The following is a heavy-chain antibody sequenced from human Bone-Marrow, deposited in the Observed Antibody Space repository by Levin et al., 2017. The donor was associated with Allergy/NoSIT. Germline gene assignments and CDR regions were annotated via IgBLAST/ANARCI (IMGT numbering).Heavy chain of an antibody. J-gene: IGHJ5*02. CDR3: VRDVSDSAFNDWFDP. Sequence: GGSLRLSCAASGFTFSSNWMHWVRQAPGKGLVWVSRINTDGSSTTYADSVKGRFTISRDNAKNTLYLQMNSLRAEDTAVYYCVRDVSDSAFNDWFDPWGQGTLVTVSS. CDR1: GFTFSSNW. V-gene: IGHV3-74*01. D-gene: IGHD2-15*01. CDR2: INTDGSST.